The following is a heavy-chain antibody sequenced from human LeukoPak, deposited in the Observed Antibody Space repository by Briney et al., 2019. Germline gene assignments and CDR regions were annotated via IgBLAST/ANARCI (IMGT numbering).Heavy chain of an antibody. CDR3: ATGYINPRQFDY. Sequence: ASVKVSCKVSGYTLTELSMHWVRQAPGKGLEWMGGFDPEDGETIYAQKFQGRVTMTEDTSTDTAYMELSSLRSEDTAVYYCATGYINPRQFDYWGQGTLVTVSS. V-gene: IGHV1-24*01. CDR2: FDPEDGET. D-gene: IGHD5-18*01. CDR1: GYTLTELS. J-gene: IGHJ4*02.